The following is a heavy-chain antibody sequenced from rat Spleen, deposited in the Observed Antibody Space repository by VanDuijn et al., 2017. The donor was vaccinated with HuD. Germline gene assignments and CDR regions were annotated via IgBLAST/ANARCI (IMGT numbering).Heavy chain of an antibody. CDR3: TTETYYGYNYHHY. D-gene: IGHD1-9*01. CDR2: ISYEGSST. Sequence: EVQLVESGGGLVQPGRSLKLSCAASGFTFSDYYMAWVRQAPKKGLEWVASISYEGSSTYYRDSVKGRFTISRDNAKSTLYLQMDSLRSEDTATYYCTTETYYGYNYHHYWGQGVMVTVSS. CDR1: GFTFSDYY. V-gene: IGHV5-20*01. J-gene: IGHJ2*01.